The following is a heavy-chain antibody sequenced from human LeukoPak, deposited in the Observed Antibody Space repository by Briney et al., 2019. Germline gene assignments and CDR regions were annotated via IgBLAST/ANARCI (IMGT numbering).Heavy chain of an antibody. V-gene: IGHV4-4*02. J-gene: IGHJ4*02. Sequence: SETLSLTCVVSGGSSISSGYWWSWVRQPPGKGLEWIGEIHHSGNTNFNPSLKSRATISLDKSKNQFSLKMSSVTAADTAVYFCARNGYYSADYWGRGILVTVSS. D-gene: IGHD4-17*01. CDR3: ARNGYYSADY. CDR1: GGSSISSGYW. CDR2: IHHSGNT.